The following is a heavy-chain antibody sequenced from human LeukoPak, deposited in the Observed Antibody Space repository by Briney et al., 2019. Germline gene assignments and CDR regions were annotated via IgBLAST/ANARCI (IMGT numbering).Heavy chain of an antibody. CDR1: GFTISTYG. D-gene: IGHD3-22*01. V-gene: IGHV3-53*01. J-gene: IGHJ4*02. CDR3: ARATYYYDTSGYYY. CDR2: IYSGGST. Sequence: PGGSLRLSCAASGFTISTYGMSWVRQAPGKGLEWVSVIYSGGSTYYADSVKGRFTISRDNSKNTLYLQMNSLRAEDTAVYYCARATYYYDTSGYYYWGQGTLVTVSS.